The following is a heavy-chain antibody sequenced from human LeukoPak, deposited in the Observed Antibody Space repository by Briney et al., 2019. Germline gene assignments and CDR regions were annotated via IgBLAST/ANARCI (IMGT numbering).Heavy chain of an antibody. Sequence: ASVKVSCKASGYTFTGYYMHWVRQAPGQGLEWMGGIIPIFGTANYAQKFQGRVTITTDESTSTAYMELSSLRSEDTAVYYCARAPVRLGSLYYYYYMDVWGKGTTVTVSS. D-gene: IGHD3-16*01. CDR2: IIPIFGTA. CDR3: ARAPVRLGSLYYYYYMDV. J-gene: IGHJ6*03. V-gene: IGHV1-69*05. CDR1: GYTFTGYY.